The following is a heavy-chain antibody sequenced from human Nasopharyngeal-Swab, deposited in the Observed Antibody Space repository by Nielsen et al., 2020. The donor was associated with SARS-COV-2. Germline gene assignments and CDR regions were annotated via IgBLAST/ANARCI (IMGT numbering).Heavy chain of an antibody. Sequence: ASVKVSCKVSGYTLTELPMHWVRQAPGKGLEWMGGFDPEDGETIYAQKFQGRVTMTEDTSTDTAYMELSSLRSEDTAVYYCATSLPLAAAFSFDYWGQGTLVTVSS. V-gene: IGHV1-24*01. J-gene: IGHJ4*02. CDR2: FDPEDGET. CDR3: ATSLPLAAAFSFDY. CDR1: GYTLTELP. D-gene: IGHD6-13*01.